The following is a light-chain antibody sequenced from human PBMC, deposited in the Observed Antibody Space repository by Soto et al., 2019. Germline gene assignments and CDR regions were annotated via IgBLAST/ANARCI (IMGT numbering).Light chain of an antibody. J-gene: IGLJ1*01. CDR1: NIGGKS. V-gene: IGLV3-21*02. CDR3: QVWDSSTDHRV. Sequence: SYELTQPPSVSVAPGQTARISCGGNNIGGKSVHWYQQKPGQAPVLVVYDDNDRPSGIPERFSGSNSGNTATLTISRVEAGDEADYYCQVWDSSTDHRVFGTGTNVTVL. CDR2: DDN.